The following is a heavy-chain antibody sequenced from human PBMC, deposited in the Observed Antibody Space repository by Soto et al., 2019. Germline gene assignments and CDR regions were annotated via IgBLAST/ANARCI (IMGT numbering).Heavy chain of an antibody. CDR3: ARDRSIAGAGSHSFES. D-gene: IGHD6-19*01. J-gene: IGHJ3*02. Sequence: GASVKVSCKASGYTFTSYGISWVRQAPGQGLEWMGWISAYNGNTNYAQKLQGRVTMTTDTSTSTAYMELRSLRSDDTAVYYCARDRSIAGAGSHSFESWEQGTRVTVAS. CDR1: GYTFTSYG. V-gene: IGHV1-18*04. CDR2: ISAYNGNT.